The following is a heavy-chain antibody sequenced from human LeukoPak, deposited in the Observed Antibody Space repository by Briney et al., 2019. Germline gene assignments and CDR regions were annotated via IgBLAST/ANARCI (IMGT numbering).Heavy chain of an antibody. D-gene: IGHD6-13*01. CDR1: GGSISSGGYY. CDR3: ARGKFVSSWYVREYYFDY. CDR2: IYYSGST. J-gene: IGHJ4*02. V-gene: IGHV4-31*03. Sequence: PSETLSLTCTVSGGSISSGGYYWSWIRQHPGKGLEWIGYIYYSGSTYYNPSLKSRVTISVDTSKNQFSLKLSSVTAADTAVYYCARGKFVSSWYVREYYFDYWGQGTLVTVSS.